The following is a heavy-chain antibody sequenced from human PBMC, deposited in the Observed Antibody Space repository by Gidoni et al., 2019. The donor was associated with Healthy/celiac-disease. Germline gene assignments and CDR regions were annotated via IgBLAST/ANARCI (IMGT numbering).Heavy chain of an antibody. J-gene: IGHJ3*02. CDR2: IYSGGST. CDR1: GFTVSSNY. D-gene: IGHD3-3*01. V-gene: IGHV3-66*01. Sequence: EVQLVESGGGLVQPGGSLRLSCAASGFTVSSNYMSWVRQAPGKGLEWVSVIYSGGSTYYADSVKGRFTISRDNSKNTLYLQMNSLRAEDTAVYYCARDDQRFSDAFDIWGQGTMVTVSS. CDR3: ARDDQRFSDAFDI.